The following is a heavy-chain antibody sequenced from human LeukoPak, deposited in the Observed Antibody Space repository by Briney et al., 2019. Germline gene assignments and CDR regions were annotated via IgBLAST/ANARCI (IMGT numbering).Heavy chain of an antibody. Sequence: GGSLRLSCAASGFTFSSYAMSWVRQAPGKGLEWVSTISGSGASTYNADSVKGRFTISRDNSKNTLYLQMNSLRAEDAAVHYCAKGGDLTNPRFGYWGQGTLVTVSS. CDR1: GFTFSSYA. CDR3: AKGGDLTNPRFGY. CDR2: ISGSGAST. J-gene: IGHJ4*02. V-gene: IGHV3-23*01. D-gene: IGHD3-9*01.